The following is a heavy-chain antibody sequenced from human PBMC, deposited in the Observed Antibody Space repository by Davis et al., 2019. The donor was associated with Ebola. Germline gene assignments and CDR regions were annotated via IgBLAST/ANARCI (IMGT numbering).Heavy chain of an antibody. D-gene: IGHD1-14*01. CDR2: ISSSSSYT. CDR1: GFTFSSYS. J-gene: IGHJ4*02. Sequence: GESLKISCAASGFTFSSYSMNWVRQAPGKGLEWVSSISSSSSYTYYTDSVKGRFTISRDNAKNSLYLQMNSLRAEDTAVYYCARIKDGTHFNYWGQGTLVTVSS. CDR3: ARIKDGTHFNY. V-gene: IGHV3-21*01.